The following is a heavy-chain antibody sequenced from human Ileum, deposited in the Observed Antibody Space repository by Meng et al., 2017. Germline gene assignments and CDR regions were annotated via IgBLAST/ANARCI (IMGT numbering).Heavy chain of an antibody. Sequence: GESLKISCKGSGYSFSNYWIGWVRQMPGKGLEWMGIINLADSDTRYSPSSQGQVTFSADKSISTAYLQWNSLQASDTAIYYCARANLPSHYSSFSCSKGDYFDYWGEGTLVTVSS. CDR2: INLADSDT. CDR1: GYSFSNYW. V-gene: IGHV5-51*01. D-gene: IGHD5-18*01. CDR3: ARANLPSHYSSFSCSKGDYFDY. J-gene: IGHJ4*02.